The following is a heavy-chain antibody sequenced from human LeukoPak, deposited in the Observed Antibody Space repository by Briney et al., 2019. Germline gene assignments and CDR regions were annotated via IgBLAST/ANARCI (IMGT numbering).Heavy chain of an antibody. Sequence: GESLRLSCSASGFIFSSYAMHWVRQAPGKGLEYVSAISSNGGSTYYADSVKGRFTFSRDNSKNTLFLQVSSLRAEDTAVYYCVKGAAAGIFEGSTGFDYWGQGTLVTVSS. J-gene: IGHJ4*02. CDR2: ISSNGGST. CDR1: GFIFSSYA. CDR3: VKGAAAGIFEGSTGFDY. V-gene: IGHV3-64D*09. D-gene: IGHD6-13*01.